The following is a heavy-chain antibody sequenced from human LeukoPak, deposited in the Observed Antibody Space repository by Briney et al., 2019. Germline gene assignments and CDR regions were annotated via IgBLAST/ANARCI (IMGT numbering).Heavy chain of an antibody. CDR3: ARVDSAMVFY. CDR1: GYTFTSCG. D-gene: IGHD5-18*01. CDR2: ISGYNGNT. V-gene: IGHV1-18*01. J-gene: IGHJ4*02. Sequence: ASVKVSCKASGYTFTSCGISWVRQAPGQGLEWMGWISGYNGNTNYAQKLQGRVTMTTDTSTSTAYMDLRSLRSDDTAVYYCARVDSAMVFYWGQGTLVTVSS.